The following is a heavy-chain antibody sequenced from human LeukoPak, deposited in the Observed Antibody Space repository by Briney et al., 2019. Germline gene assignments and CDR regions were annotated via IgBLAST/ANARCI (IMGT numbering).Heavy chain of an antibody. V-gene: IGHV4-39*01. J-gene: IGHJ4*02. CDR2: IYYSGST. Sequence: PSETLSLTCTVSGGSISSYYWGWIRQPPGKGLEWIGSIYYSGSTYYNPSLKSRVTISVDTSKNQFSLKLSSVTAADTAVYYCARLWALRPDYWGQGTLVTVSS. CDR1: GGSISSYY. D-gene: IGHD3-16*01. CDR3: ARLWALRPDY.